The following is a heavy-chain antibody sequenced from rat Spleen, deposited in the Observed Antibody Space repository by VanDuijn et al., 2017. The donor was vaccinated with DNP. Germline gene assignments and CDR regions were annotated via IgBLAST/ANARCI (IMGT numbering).Heavy chain of an antibody. V-gene: IGHV5-19*01. Sequence: EVQLVESGGGLVQPGRSLKFSCAASGFTFSNYGMHWIRQAPTKGLEWVASISPSGGNNYYRDSVKGRFTISRDNAKSTLYLQLNSLRSEDTATYYCARHLGSPGDYWGQGVMVTVSS. CDR2: ISPSGGNN. CDR3: ARHLGSPGDY. J-gene: IGHJ2*01. CDR1: GFTFSNYG. D-gene: IGHD4-6*01.